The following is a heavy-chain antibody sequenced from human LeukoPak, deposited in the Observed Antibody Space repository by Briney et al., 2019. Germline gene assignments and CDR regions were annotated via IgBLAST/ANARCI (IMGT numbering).Heavy chain of an antibody. CDR2: IYSGDTT. Sequence: PGGSLRLSCAVSGFTVSDNYMSWVRQAPGKGLEWVSLIYSGDTTLYADSVKGRLTISRDISKNTLYLQMNSLRAEDTAVYYCARRAGGYSHPYDYWGQGILVTVSS. CDR3: ARRAGGYSHPYDY. V-gene: IGHV3-53*01. CDR1: GFTVSDNY. J-gene: IGHJ4*02. D-gene: IGHD4-23*01.